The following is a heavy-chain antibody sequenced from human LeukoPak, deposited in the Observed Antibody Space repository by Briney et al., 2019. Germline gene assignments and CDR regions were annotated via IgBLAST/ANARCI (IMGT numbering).Heavy chain of an antibody. Sequence: SETLSLTCTVSGGSVSCGSYYWSWIRQPPGKGLEWIGYIYYSGSTNYNPSLKSRVTISVDTSKNQFSLKLSSVTAADTAVYYCASSIAAAGRSYDYWGQGTLVTVSS. J-gene: IGHJ4*02. V-gene: IGHV4-61*01. CDR1: GGSVSCGSYY. CDR2: IYYSGST. D-gene: IGHD6-13*01. CDR3: ASSIAAAGRSYDY.